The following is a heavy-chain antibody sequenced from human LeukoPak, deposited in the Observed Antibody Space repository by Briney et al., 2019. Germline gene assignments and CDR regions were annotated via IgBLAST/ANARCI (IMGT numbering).Heavy chain of an antibody. Sequence: SETLSLTCSVSGGSISSGSYSWSWIRQPPGKGLEWIGYIYPRGSTYYNPSLKSRVILSLDKSANQFSLNLSSVTAADTAVYYCARFSPRAMGNYLDFWGQGTLVTVPS. CDR1: GGSISSGSYS. D-gene: IGHD7-27*01. CDR2: IYPRGST. CDR3: ARFSPRAMGNYLDF. V-gene: IGHV4-30-2*01. J-gene: IGHJ4*02.